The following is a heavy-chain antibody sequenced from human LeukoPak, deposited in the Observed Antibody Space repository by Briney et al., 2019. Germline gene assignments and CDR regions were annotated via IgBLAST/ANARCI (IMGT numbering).Heavy chain of an antibody. CDR1: GYSFTSYW. J-gene: IGHJ3*02. CDR2: IYPGDSDT. Sequence: GESLKISCKGSGYSFTSYWIGWVRQMPGKGLEWMGIIYPGDSDTRYSPSFQGQVTISADKSISTAYLQWSSLKASDTAMYYCARRRYYGSGSYTIDAFDIWGQGTMVTVPS. V-gene: IGHV5-51*01. D-gene: IGHD3-10*01. CDR3: ARRRYYGSGSYTIDAFDI.